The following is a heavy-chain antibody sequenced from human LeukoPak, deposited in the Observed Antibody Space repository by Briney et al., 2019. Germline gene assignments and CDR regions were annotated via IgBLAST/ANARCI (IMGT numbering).Heavy chain of an antibody. CDR1: GFTFSSYS. D-gene: IGHD2-21*01. CDR3: ARVALFSGGRVDY. CDR2: ISSNGGST. V-gene: IGHV3-64*01. J-gene: IGHJ4*02. Sequence: GGSLRLSCAASGFTFSSYSMHWLRQAPGKGLEYVSAISSNGGSTLYANSVRDRVTISRDNSKNTLYLQMGSLRVEDMAVYYCARVALFSGGRVDYWGQETLVTVSS.